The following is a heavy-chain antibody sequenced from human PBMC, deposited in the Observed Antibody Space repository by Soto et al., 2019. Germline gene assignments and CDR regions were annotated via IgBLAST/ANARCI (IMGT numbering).Heavy chain of an antibody. CDR3: AGGGGRQQLAFDY. D-gene: IGHD6-13*01. J-gene: IGHJ4*02. Sequence: QVQLVQSGAEVKKPGASVKVSCKASGYTFSDYQIHWVRQAPGQGLEWMGWINPKSGGTNYAQKFQDWVTMTRDTSITTASMELRRLKFDDTAVYYWAGGGGRQQLAFDYWGQGTQVIVSS. CDR1: GYTFSDYQ. V-gene: IGHV1-2*04. CDR2: INPKSGGT.